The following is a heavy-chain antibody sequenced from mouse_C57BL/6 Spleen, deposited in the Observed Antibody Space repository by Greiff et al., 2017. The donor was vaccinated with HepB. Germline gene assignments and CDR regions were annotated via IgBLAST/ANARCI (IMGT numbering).Heavy chain of an antibody. D-gene: IGHD1-1*01. J-gene: IGHJ4*01. Sequence: VQLQESGPGLVAPSQSLSITCTVSGFSLTSYGVSWVRQPPGKGLEWLGVKWGDGSTNYHSALISRLSISKDNSKSQVFLKLNSLQTDDTATYYWAKDTTVVATRGYYAMDYWGQGTSVTVSS. V-gene: IGHV2-3*01. CDR2: KWGDGST. CDR1: GFSLTSYG. CDR3: AKDTTVVATRGYYAMDY.